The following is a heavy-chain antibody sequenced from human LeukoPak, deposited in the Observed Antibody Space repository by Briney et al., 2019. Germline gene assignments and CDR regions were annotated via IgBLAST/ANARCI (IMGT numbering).Heavy chain of an antibody. Sequence: GSVKVSCKASGYTFTSYSVNWVRQAPGQGLEWMGWINTNTGNQTYAQGFTGRFVFSLDTSVSTAYLQISSLKAEDTAVYYCARLEVAVAVYFDYWGQGTLVTVSS. CDR2: INTNTGNQ. CDR1: GYTFTSYS. CDR3: ARLEVAVAVYFDY. J-gene: IGHJ4*02. V-gene: IGHV7-4-1*02. D-gene: IGHD6-19*01.